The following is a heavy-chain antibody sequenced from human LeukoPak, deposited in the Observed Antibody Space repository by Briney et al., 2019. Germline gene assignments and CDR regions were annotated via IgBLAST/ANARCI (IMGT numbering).Heavy chain of an antibody. CDR2: TWFDGSHQ. J-gene: IGHJ4*02. D-gene: IGHD3-22*01. CDR3: ARDPAREYYDSTGYFDY. V-gene: IGHV3-33*01. Sequence: WVRQAPGKGLEWVAFTWFDGSHQDYADSVKGRFTISRDNSKNTLYLQLNSLRGEDTALYYCARDPAREYYDSTGYFDYWGQGTLVTVSS.